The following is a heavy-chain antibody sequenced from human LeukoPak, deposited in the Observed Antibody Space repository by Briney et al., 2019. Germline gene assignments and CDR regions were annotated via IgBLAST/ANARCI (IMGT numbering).Heavy chain of an antibody. J-gene: IGHJ3*02. CDR1: GFTFSSYE. Sequence: GGSLRLSCAASGFTFSSYEMNWVRQAPGKGLEWVSYISSSGSTIYYADSVKGRFTISRDNAKNSLYLQMNSLRAEDTAVYYCASPGMAAAYAFDIWGQGTMVTVSS. D-gene: IGHD6-13*01. V-gene: IGHV3-48*03. CDR2: ISSSGSTI. CDR3: ASPGMAAAYAFDI.